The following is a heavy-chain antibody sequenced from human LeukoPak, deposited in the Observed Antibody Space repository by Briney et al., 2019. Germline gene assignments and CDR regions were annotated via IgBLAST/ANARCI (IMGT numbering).Heavy chain of an antibody. CDR3: VRGYYDILTGYYHYFDY. CDR2: FYYAGST. V-gene: IGHV4-39*01. Sequence: SESLSLTCTVSDGSISSSSYYWGWIRQPPGKGLEWIATFYYAGSTYYNPSLKSRVTISVDASKNQFSLKLSSVTATDTAVYYCVRGYYDILTGYYHYFDYWGQGTLFTVSS. J-gene: IGHJ4*02. CDR1: DGSISSSSYY. D-gene: IGHD3-9*01.